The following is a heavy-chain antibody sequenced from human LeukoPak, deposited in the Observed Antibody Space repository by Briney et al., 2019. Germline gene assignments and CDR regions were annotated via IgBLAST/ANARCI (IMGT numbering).Heavy chain of an antibody. J-gene: IGHJ4*02. CDR1: GFTFSSYG. D-gene: IGHD1-14*01. CDR3: TTGIGNYYYC. CDR2: IRYDGSNK. Sequence: GGSLRLSCAASGFTFSSYGMHWVRQAPGKGLEWVAFIRYDGSNKYYADSVKGRFTISRDNSKNTLYLQMDSLRAEDTAVYYCTTGIGNYYYCWGQGTLVTVAS. V-gene: IGHV3-30*02.